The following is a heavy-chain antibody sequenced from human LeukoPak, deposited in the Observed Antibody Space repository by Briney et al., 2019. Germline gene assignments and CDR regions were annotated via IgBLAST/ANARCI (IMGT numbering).Heavy chain of an antibody. J-gene: IGHJ4*02. Sequence: GGSLSLSCAASGFTFSSYGMHWVRQAPGKGLEWVAVIWYDGSNKYYADSVKGRFTISRDNSKNTLYLQMNSLRAEDTAVYYCARDPSAVGATTFDYWGQGTLVTVSS. D-gene: IGHD1-26*01. CDR3: ARDPSAVGATTFDY. V-gene: IGHV3-33*01. CDR1: GFTFSSYG. CDR2: IWYDGSNK.